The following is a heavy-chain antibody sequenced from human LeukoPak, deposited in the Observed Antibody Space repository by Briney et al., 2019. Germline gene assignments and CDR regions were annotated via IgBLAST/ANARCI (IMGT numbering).Heavy chain of an antibody. V-gene: IGHV3-21*01. CDR1: GFTFSSYS. Sequence: GGSLRLPCAASGFTFSSYSMNWVRQAPGKGLEWVSSISSSSRYIYYADSVKGRFTISRDNAKNSLYLQMNSLRAEDTAVYYCARDPSGDLGYCSSTSCYHYMGVWGKGTTVTVSS. J-gene: IGHJ6*03. D-gene: IGHD2-2*01. CDR2: ISSSSRYI. CDR3: ARDPSGDLGYCSSTSCYHYMGV.